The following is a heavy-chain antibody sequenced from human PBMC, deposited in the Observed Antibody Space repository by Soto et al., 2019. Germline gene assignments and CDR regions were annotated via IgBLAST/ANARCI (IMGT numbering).Heavy chain of an antibody. CDR2: IRFDGSNE. D-gene: IGHD3-10*01. J-gene: IGHJ2*01. Sequence: QEQLVESGGGVVQPGTSLRLSCAVPGGIFHGYGMHWVRQAPGKGLEWVAIIRFDGSNEEYADSVKGRFTISRDNSKNTLYLQMNTLGAEDTAVYYCARDSGLRWCFDLWGRGTLVTVSS. CDR3: ARDSGLRWCFDL. CDR1: GGIFHGYG. V-gene: IGHV3-33*01.